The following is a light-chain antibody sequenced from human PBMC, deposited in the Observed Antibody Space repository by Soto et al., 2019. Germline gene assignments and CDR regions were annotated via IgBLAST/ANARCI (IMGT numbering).Light chain of an antibody. Sequence: QLVLTQSPSASASLGASVKLTCTLSSGHSSYAIAWHQQQPEKGPRYLMKLNSDGSHSKGDGIPDRFSGSSSGAERYLTIPSLQSEDEADYYCQTWGTGPAVFGGGTQLTVL. J-gene: IGLJ7*01. V-gene: IGLV4-69*01. CDR2: LNSDGSH. CDR3: QTWGTGPAV. CDR1: SGHSSYA.